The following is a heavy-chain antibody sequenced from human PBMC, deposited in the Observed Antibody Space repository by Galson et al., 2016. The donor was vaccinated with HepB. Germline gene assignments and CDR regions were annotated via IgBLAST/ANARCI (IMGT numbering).Heavy chain of an antibody. CDR1: GFTFSIYA. V-gene: IGHV3-23*01. CDR3: AKGRSDYDFFDGDY. CDR2: ISGSGDTT. D-gene: IGHD5-12*01. Sequence: SLRLSCAASGFTFSIYAMSWVRQAPGKGLEWVSAISGSGDTTYHADSVKGRFSISRDNSKNTLYLQMNSLRDEDTAVYYCAKGRSDYDFFDGDYWGQGTLVTVSS. J-gene: IGHJ4*02.